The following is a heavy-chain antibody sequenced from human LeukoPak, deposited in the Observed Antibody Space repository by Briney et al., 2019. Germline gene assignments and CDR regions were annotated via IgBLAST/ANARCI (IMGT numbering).Heavy chain of an antibody. CDR1: GYTFTSYG. D-gene: IGHD5-24*01. CDR3: ARSIEIFNAFDI. CDR2: IGAYNGNT. V-gene: IGHV1-18*01. Sequence: ASVKVSCKASGYTFTSYGISWVRQAPGQGLEWMGWIGAYNGNTNYAQKLQGRVTMTTDTSTSTAYMELRSLRSDDTAVYYCARSIEIFNAFDIWGQGTMVTVSS. J-gene: IGHJ3*02.